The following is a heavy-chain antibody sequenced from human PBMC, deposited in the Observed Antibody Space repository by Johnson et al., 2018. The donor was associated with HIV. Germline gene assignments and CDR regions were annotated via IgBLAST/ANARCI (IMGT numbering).Heavy chain of an antibody. V-gene: IGHV3-30-3*01. CDR1: GFTFSSYA. Sequence: QMQLVESGGGVVQPGRSLRLSCAASGFTFSSYAMHWVRQAPGKGLEWVAVISYDGSNKYYADSVKGRFTISRDNSKNTLYLQMNSLKTEDTAVYYCTTCSRSGAFDIWGQGTMVTVSS. CDR2: ISYDGSNK. D-gene: IGHD6-13*01. CDR3: TTCSRSGAFDI. J-gene: IGHJ3*02.